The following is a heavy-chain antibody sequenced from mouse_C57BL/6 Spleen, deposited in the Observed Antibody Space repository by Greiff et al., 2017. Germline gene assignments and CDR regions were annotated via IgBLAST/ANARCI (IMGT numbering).Heavy chain of an antibody. CDR2: ISSGSSTI. J-gene: IGHJ3*01. D-gene: IGHD2-4*01. V-gene: IGHV5-17*01. CDR3: AGDRLRHFLAY. Sequence: EVKLVESGGGLVKPGGSLKLSCAASGFTFSDYGMHWVRQAPEKGLEWVAYISSGSSTIYYADTVKGRFTVSRDNAKNTLFLQMTSLRSEATAIDCCAGDRLRHFLAYWGQGTLVTVSA. CDR1: GFTFSDYG.